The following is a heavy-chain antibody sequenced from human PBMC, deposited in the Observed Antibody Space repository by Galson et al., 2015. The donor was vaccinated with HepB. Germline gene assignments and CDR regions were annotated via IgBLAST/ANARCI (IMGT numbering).Heavy chain of an antibody. CDR2: IYYSGST. J-gene: IGHJ3*02. CDR1: GGSISSSSYY. CDR3: ARLGGRTTVAFDI. Sequence: ETLSLTCTVSGGSISSSSYYWGWIRQPPGKGLEWIGSIYYSGSTYYNPSLKSRVTISVDTSKNQFSLKLSSVTAADTAVYYCARLGGRTTVAFDIWGQGTMVTVSS. V-gene: IGHV4-39*01. D-gene: IGHD4-17*01.